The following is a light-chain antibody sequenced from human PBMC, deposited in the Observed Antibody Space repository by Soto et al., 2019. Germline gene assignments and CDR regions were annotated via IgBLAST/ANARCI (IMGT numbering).Light chain of an antibody. CDR2: GAS. CDR3: QPYNNWPLT. CDR1: QGVTSD. V-gene: IGKV3-15*01. Sequence: EIVMTQSPATLSVSPGERATLSCRASQGVTSDLAWYQHKPGQVPRLLIYGASTGATGIPARFSGSGSGTEFTLTINSLQSEDFAIYYCQPYNNWPLTFGGGTKVESK. J-gene: IGKJ4*01.